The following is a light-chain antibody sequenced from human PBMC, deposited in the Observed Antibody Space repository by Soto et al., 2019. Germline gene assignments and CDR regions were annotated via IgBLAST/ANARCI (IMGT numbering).Light chain of an antibody. CDR1: QTVSSSF. Sequence: EIGLTQSPGTLSLSPGEGATLSCRASQTVSSSFLAWYQQKAGQAPRPPIYGASSRATGIPNRFSGSGSGTDCPLTITKLEPEDFGVYYCEEYGSSPGTFGQGTKVEIK. CDR3: EEYGSSPGT. V-gene: IGKV3-20*01. J-gene: IGKJ1*01. CDR2: GAS.